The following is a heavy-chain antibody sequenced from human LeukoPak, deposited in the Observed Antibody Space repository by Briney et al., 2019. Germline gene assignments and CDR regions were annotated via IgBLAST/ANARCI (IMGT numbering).Heavy chain of an antibody. J-gene: IGHJ2*01. D-gene: IGHD2-15*01. V-gene: IGHV4-30-2*01. CDR2: ICHSGST. Sequence: SETLSLTCAVSGGSISSGGYSWSWIRQPPGKGLEWIGYICHSGSTYYNPSLKSRVTISVDRSKNQFSLKLSSVTAADTAVYYCARRAGYCSGGSCYSAWYFDLWGRGTLVTVSS. CDR1: GGSISSGGYS. CDR3: ARRAGYCSGGSCYSAWYFDL.